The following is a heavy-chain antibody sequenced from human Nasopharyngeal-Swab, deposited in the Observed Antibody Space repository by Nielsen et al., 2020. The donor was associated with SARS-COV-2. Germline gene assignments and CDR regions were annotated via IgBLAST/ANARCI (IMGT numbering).Heavy chain of an antibody. J-gene: IGHJ5*02. CDR3: ARLGVYCSGGSCYGWFDP. D-gene: IGHD2-15*01. CDR1: GYSFTSYW. V-gene: IGHV5-10-1*01. Sequence: GASLKISCKGSGYSFTSYWISWVRQMPGKGLEWMGRIDPSDSYTNYSPSFQGHVTISADKSISTAYLQWSSLKASDTAMYYCARLGVYCSGGSCYGWFDPWGQGTLVTSPQ. CDR2: IDPSDSYT.